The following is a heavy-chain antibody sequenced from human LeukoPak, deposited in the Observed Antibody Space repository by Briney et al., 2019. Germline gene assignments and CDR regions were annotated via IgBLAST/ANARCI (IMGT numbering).Heavy chain of an antibody. Sequence: PSQTLSLTCTVSGGSISSGGYYWSWIRQHPGKGLEWIGYIYYSGSTYYNPSLKSRVTISVYTSKNQFSLKLSSVTAADTAVYYCARGTAAGTDYWGQGTLVTVSS. V-gene: IGHV4-31*03. CDR2: IYYSGST. J-gene: IGHJ4*02. CDR1: GGSISSGGYY. D-gene: IGHD6-13*01. CDR3: ARGTAAGTDY.